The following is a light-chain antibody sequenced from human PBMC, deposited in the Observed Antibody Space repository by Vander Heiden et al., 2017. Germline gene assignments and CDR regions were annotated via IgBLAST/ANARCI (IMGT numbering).Light chain of an antibody. CDR2: AAS. Sequence: DIQMSQSPSSLSTSVGDRVTITCRASQSISKYLNWYQQKSGRAPKLLIYAASSCQSGVPSRFSGSTSGTDFILTITSLQPEDFATYYCQQTYLTPWTFGQGTKVEIK. CDR3: QQTYLTPWT. J-gene: IGKJ1*01. V-gene: IGKV1-39*01. CDR1: QSISKY.